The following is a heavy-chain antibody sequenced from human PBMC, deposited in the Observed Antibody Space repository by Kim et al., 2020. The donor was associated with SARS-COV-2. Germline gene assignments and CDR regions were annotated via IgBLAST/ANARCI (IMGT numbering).Heavy chain of an antibody. CDR2: ISSSGSTR. V-gene: IGHV3-11*04. Sequence: GGSLRLSCAASGFTFSDYYMGWIRQAPGKGLEWVSYISSSGSTRYYGDSVKGRFTISRDNAKNSLYLQVNSLRVEDTAVYYCARLYSGSWPSQFDYWGQGTLVTVSS. CDR1: GFTFSDYY. D-gene: IGHD6-13*01. J-gene: IGHJ4*02. CDR3: ARLYSGSWPSQFDY.